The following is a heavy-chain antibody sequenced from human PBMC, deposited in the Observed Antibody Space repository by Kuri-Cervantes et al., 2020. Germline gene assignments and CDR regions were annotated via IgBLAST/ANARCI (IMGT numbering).Heavy chain of an antibody. CDR3: ARGPGYCRSTSCPYYFDD. CDR1: EFSVSSYA. Sequence: GGSLALSCAASEFSVSSYAMSWVRQAPGKGLEWVSAISGSGSSTYYADPVEGRFTVSRDNSKNTLYLQTNSLRAEDTAVYYCARGPGYCRSTSCPYYFDDWGQGTLVTVSS. D-gene: IGHD2-2*03. CDR2: ISGSGSST. J-gene: IGHJ4*02. V-gene: IGHV3-23*01.